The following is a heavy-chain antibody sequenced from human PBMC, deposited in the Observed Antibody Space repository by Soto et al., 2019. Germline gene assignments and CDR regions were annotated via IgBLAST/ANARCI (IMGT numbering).Heavy chain of an antibody. CDR1: GFTFRTYG. J-gene: IGHJ4*02. CDR3: ARDLLDNHFDSTGYADY. D-gene: IGHD3-22*01. V-gene: IGHV3-30*03. CDR2: ISYDGTNK. Sequence: GGSLRLSCAASGFTFRTYGMHWVRQAPGKGPEWVAFISYDGTNKYYADSVKGRFSISRDNSKNTLSLQMHSLKIEDTAVFYCARDLLDNHFDSTGYADYWGQGTLVTVSS.